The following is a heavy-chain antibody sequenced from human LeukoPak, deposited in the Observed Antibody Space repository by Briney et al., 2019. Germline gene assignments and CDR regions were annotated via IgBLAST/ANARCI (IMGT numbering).Heavy chain of an antibody. CDR1: GGTFSSYA. Sequence: SVKVSCTASGGTFSSYAISWVRQAPGQGLEWMGGIIPIFGTANYAQKFQGRVTITADESTSTAYMELSSLRSEDTAVYYCARVLAVAGTKERVYYYYGMDVWGQGTTVTVSS. CDR3: ARVLAVAGTKERVYYYYGMDV. J-gene: IGHJ6*02. CDR2: IIPIFGTA. V-gene: IGHV1-69*13. D-gene: IGHD6-19*01.